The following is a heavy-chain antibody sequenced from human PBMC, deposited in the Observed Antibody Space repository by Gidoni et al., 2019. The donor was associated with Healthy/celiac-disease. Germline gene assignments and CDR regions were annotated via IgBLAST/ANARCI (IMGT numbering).Heavy chain of an antibody. CDR2: ISWDGGST. V-gene: IGHV3-43*01. CDR3: EKDMQPVSGGSWEFDY. J-gene: IGHJ4*02. CDR1: GFTFDDYT. Sequence: EVQLVESGGVVVQPGGSLRLSCAASGFTFDDYTMHWVRQAPGKGLEWVSLISWDGGSTYYADSVKGRFTISRDNRKNSLYLQMNSLRTEDTALYYCEKDMQPVSGGSWEFDYWGQGTLVTVSS. D-gene: IGHD2-15*01.